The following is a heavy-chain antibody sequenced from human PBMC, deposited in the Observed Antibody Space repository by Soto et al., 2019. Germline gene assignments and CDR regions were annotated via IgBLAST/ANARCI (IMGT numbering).Heavy chain of an antibody. CDR1: GDSISSPKW. D-gene: IGHD6-19*01. CDR2: LLHGGTT. CDR3: AYSTGWYRHDV. Sequence: QVQLQESCPGLVKPSWTLSLTCAVSGDSISSPKWWTWLRQPPGKGLEWIGDLLHGGTTNYNPSLKSRVTLSVDTSQNQFSLNLTSVTAADTAIYYCAYSTGWYRHDVWGQGTSVTVSS. V-gene: IGHV4-4*02. J-gene: IGHJ3*01.